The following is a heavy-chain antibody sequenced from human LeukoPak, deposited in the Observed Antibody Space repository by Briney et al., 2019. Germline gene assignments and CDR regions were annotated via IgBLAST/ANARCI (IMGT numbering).Heavy chain of an antibody. Sequence: ASVKVSCKASGYSFTDYYINWVRQAPGQGPAWMGWLNPNSGGTNYAQKFQGRVTMTRDTSISRAYMEVSGLRSDDTAVYYCARAKSQDCSSVNCHEWFDPWGQGTLVTVSS. D-gene: IGHD2-2*01. CDR1: GYSFTDYY. J-gene: IGHJ5*02. CDR2: LNPNSGGT. V-gene: IGHV1-2*02. CDR3: ARAKSQDCSSVNCHEWFDP.